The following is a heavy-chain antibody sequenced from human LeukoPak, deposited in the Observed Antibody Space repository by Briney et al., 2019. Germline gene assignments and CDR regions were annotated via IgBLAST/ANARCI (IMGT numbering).Heavy chain of an antibody. CDR2: IYTSGST. D-gene: IGHD2-2*01. J-gene: IGHJ3*02. V-gene: IGHV4-4*07. CDR3: ARTLVPGVRGAFDI. CDR1: GGSISSYY. Sequence: SETLSLTCTVSGGSISSYYWSWIRQPAGKGLEWIGRIYTSGSTNYAPSLQSRVTMSIDTSNNHLSLRLNFVTAADTAIYYCARTLVPGVRGAFDIWGRGTMVTVSS.